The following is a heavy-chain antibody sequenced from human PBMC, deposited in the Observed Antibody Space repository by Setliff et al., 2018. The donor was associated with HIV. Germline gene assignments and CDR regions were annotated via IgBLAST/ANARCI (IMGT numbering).Heavy chain of an antibody. D-gene: IGHD1-1*01. J-gene: IGHJ4*02. CDR3: ARKAVPGHFDS. CDR2: IYIYGDST. CDR1: GFTFSNYA. Sequence: GGSLRLSCAVSGFTFSNYAMTWVRQAPGKGLEWVSVIYIYGDSTYYADSVRGRFTISRDNSKNTLYLQMNSLGAEDTAAYYCARKAVPGHFDSWGQGILVTVSS. V-gene: IGHV3-23*03.